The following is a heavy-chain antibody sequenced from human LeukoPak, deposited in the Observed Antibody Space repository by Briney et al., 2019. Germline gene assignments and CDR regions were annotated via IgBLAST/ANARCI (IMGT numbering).Heavy chain of an antibody. CDR1: GGSFSGYY. D-gene: IGHD1-26*01. V-gene: IGHV4-34*01. CDR2: INHSGST. J-gene: IGHJ4*02. CDR3: ARDYSESSY. Sequence: SETLSLTCAVYGGSFSGYYWSWIRQPPGKGLEWIGEINHSGSTNYNPSLKSRVTISVDTSKNQFSLKLSSVTAADTAVYYCARDYSESSYWGQGTLVTVSS.